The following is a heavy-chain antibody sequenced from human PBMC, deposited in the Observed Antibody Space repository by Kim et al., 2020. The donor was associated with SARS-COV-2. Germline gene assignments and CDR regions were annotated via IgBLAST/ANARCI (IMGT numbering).Heavy chain of an antibody. Sequence: ASVKVSCKASGYTFTGYYMHWVRQAPGQGLEWMGRINPNSGGTNYAQKFQGRVTMTRDTSISTAYMELSRLRSDDTAVYYCAVNYGSGSYYEYYFDYWGQGTLVTVSS. J-gene: IGHJ4*02. CDR2: INPNSGGT. V-gene: IGHV1-2*06. CDR1: GYTFTGYY. CDR3: AVNYGSGSYYEYYFDY. D-gene: IGHD3-10*01.